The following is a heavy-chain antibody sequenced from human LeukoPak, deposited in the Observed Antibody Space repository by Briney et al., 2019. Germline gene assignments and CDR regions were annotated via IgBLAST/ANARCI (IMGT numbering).Heavy chain of an antibody. J-gene: IGHJ4*02. CDR2: INHSGST. D-gene: IGHD7-27*01. V-gene: IGHV4-34*01. Sequence: SETLSLTCAVYGGSFSGYYWSWIRQPPGKGLEWIGEINHSGSTNYNPSLKSRVTISVDTSKNQFSLKLSSVTAADTAVYYCARVNRGGGYFDYWGQGTLVTVSS. CDR3: ARVNRGGGYFDY. CDR1: GGSFSGYY.